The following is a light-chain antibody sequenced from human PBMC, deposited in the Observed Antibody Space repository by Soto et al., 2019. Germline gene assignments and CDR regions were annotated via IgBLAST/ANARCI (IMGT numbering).Light chain of an antibody. J-gene: IGKJ5*01. Sequence: EIVLTQSPATLSLSPGERATLSCRASQSVSSYLAWYQQKPGQAPRLLIYDASNRATGIPARFSGSGSVTDFTLTISSLEPEDFAVYYCQQRSTWPPSITFVQGTRLEIK. CDR3: QQRSTWPPSIT. V-gene: IGKV3-11*01. CDR2: DAS. CDR1: QSVSSY.